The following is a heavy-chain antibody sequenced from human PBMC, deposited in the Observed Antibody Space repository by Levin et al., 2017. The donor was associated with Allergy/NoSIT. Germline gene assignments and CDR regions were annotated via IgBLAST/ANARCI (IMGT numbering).Heavy chain of an antibody. CDR1: GYNFSTYW. CDR3: ARVPESTHYFDY. CDR2: IYPGDSDT. J-gene: IGHJ4*02. D-gene: IGHD1-14*01. Sequence: GGSLRLSCKGSGYNFSTYWIGWVRQMPGKGLEWIGIIYPGDSDTRYSPSFLGQVTISADKSISTAYLQWRSLKASDTAMYYCARVPESTHYFDYWGQGTLVTVSS. V-gene: IGHV5-51*01.